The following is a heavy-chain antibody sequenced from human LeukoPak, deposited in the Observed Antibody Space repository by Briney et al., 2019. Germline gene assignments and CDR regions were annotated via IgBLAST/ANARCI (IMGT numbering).Heavy chain of an antibody. Sequence: PGGSLRLSCAVSGFTFSGFWMSWSRQARGKGLERVASINSDGSEGYYADVVKGRFTISRDNAKNSLYLQINSQRAEDTAVYYCARSSYSSSSSVWGQGTMVTVSS. CDR1: GFTFSGFW. V-gene: IGHV3-7*03. J-gene: IGHJ3*01. D-gene: IGHD6-6*01. CDR3: ARSSYSSSSSV. CDR2: INSDGSEG.